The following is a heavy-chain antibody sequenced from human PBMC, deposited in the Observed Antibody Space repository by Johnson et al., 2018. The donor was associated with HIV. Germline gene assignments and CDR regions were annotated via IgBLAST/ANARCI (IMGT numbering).Heavy chain of an antibody. V-gene: IGHV3-30*02. D-gene: IGHD3-22*01. CDR2: IRYDGSNK. J-gene: IGHJ3*02. CDR1: EFTFSSYG. CDR3: ARGYYDGSWGGTHDAFEI. Sequence: QVQLVESGGGVVQPGRSLTLSCAASEFTFSSYGMHWVRQAPGKGLEWVAFIRYDGSNKHYVDSVKGRFTISRDNSKNTLYLQMNSLLPEDTAVYYCARGYYDGSWGGTHDAFEIWGQGTMVTVSS.